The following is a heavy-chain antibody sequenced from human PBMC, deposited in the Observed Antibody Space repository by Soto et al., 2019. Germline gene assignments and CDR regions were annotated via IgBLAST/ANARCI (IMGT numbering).Heavy chain of an antibody. J-gene: IGHJ4*02. D-gene: IGHD6-13*01. Sequence: EVQLVESGGGLVQPGRSLRLSCAASGFTFDDYAMHWVRQAPGQGLEWVSGISWNSGSIGYADSVKGRFTISRDNAKNSLYLQMNSLRAEDTALYYCAKDIGIAAAGTVGIPDYWGQGTLVTVSS. CDR3: AKDIGIAAAGTVGIPDY. CDR1: GFTFDDYA. V-gene: IGHV3-9*01. CDR2: ISWNSGSI.